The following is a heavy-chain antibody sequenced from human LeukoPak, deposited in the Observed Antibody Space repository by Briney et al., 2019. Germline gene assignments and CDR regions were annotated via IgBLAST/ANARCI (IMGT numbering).Heavy chain of an antibody. J-gene: IGHJ2*01. CDR1: GGSFSGYY. Sequence: SETLSLTCAVYGGSFSGYYWSWIRQPPGKGLEWIGEINHSGSTNYNPSLKSRVTISVETSKNQFSLKLSSVTAADTAVYYCARVVPAAARVFDLWGRGTLVTVSS. CDR2: INHSGST. CDR3: ARVVPAAARVFDL. D-gene: IGHD2-2*01. V-gene: IGHV4-34*01.